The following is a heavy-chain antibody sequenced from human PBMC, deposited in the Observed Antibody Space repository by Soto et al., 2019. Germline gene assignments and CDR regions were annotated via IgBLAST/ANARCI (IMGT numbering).Heavy chain of an antibody. J-gene: IGHJ6*02. V-gene: IGHV5-10-1*01. CDR1: GYSFTSYW. CDR2: IDPSDSYT. Sequence: GESLKISCKGSGYSFTSYWISWVRQMPGKGLEWMGRIDPSDSYTNYSPSFQGHVTISADKSISTAYLQWSSLKASDTAMYYCARLAVTDYYYYCGMDVWGQGTTVTVS. D-gene: IGHD4-4*01. CDR3: ARLAVTDYYYYCGMDV.